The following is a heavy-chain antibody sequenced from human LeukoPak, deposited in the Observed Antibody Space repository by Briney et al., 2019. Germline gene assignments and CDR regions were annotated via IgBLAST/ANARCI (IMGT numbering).Heavy chain of an antibody. D-gene: IGHD6-13*01. V-gene: IGHV3-30*02. J-gene: IGHJ3*02. Sequence: GGSLRLSCAASGFTFSSYGMHWVRQAPGKGLEWVAFIRYDGSNKYYADSVKGRFTISRDNSKNTLYLQMNSLRAEDTAVYYCAKDRKAATYAFDIWGQGTMVTVSS. CDR1: GFTFSSYG. CDR3: AKDRKAATYAFDI. CDR2: IRYDGSNK.